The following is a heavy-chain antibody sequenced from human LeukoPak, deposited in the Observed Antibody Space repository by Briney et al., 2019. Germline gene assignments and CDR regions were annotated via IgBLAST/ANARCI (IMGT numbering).Heavy chain of an antibody. CDR3: ARAYGDVGF. Sequence: PGGSLRLSCAASGFTFSSYNMNWVRQAPGKGMEWVSYISSSSSTIYYADSVKGRFTISRDNAKNSLYLQMNSLRGEDTAVYYCARAYGDVGFWGQGTLVTVSS. CDR2: ISSSSSTI. J-gene: IGHJ4*02. D-gene: IGHD4-17*01. V-gene: IGHV3-48*04. CDR1: GFTFSSYN.